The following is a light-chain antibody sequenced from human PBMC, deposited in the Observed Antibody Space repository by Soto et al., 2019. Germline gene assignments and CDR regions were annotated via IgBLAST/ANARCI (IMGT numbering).Light chain of an antibody. J-gene: IGLJ2*01. CDR3: CSYAGSSPLV. CDR2: EGS. Sequence: QSALTQPASVSGSLGQSSTMSCTGTSSDVGGYNRVSCYHQRPGRAPNVMVSEGSKRPSGVSNRFSGSKSGNTASRTISGLQAEDDADYYCCSYAGSSPLVFGEGTTVTVL. CDR1: SSDVGGYNR. V-gene: IGLV2-23*01.